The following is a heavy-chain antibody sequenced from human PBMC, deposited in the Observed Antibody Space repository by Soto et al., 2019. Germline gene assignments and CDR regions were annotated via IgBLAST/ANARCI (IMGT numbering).Heavy chain of an antibody. J-gene: IGHJ4*02. CDR3: ASWDYDGAYFDY. D-gene: IGHD4-17*01. Sequence: GGSLRLSCAASGFTFSDYYMSWIRQAPGKGLEWVSYISSSGSTIYYADSVKGRFTISRDNAKNSLYLQMNSLRAEDTAVYYCASWDYDGAYFDYWGQGTLVTVSS. CDR2: ISSSGSTI. V-gene: IGHV3-11*01. CDR1: GFTFSDYY.